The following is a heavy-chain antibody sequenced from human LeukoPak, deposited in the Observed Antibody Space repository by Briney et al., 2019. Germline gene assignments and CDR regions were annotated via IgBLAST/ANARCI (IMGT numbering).Heavy chain of an antibody. CDR3: ARGGVYYDSSGYSRYYFDY. CDR1: GFTFSSYS. J-gene: IGHJ4*02. CDR2: ISSSSSTI. D-gene: IGHD3-22*01. Sequence: PGGSLRLSCAASGFTFSSYSMNWVRQAPGKGLEWVSYISSSSSTIYYADSVKGRFTISRDNAKNSLYLQMNSLRDEDTAVYYRARGGVYYDSSGYSRYYFDYWGQGTLVTVSS. V-gene: IGHV3-48*02.